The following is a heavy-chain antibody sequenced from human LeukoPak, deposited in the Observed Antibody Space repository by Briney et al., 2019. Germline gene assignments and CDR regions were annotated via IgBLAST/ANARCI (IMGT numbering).Heavy chain of an antibody. CDR1: GFPFSSYA. D-gene: IGHD1-26*01. V-gene: IGHV3-30-3*01. CDR2: ISYDGSNK. J-gene: IGHJ5*02. Sequence: GGSLTLFCSASGFPFSSYAMLGLRQAPGKGRAGVAFISYDGSNKCTEDSVTGRFTITRDNSKNTLYLQMNSLRAEDTAVYYCAREGRKWELLSNWFDPWGQGTLVTVSS. CDR3: AREGRKWELLSNWFDP.